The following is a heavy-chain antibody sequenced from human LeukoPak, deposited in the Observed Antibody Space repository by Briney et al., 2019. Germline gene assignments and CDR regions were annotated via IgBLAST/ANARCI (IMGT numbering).Heavy chain of an antibody. CDR2: IFYSGST. CDR3: ARQKETTDSGFDY. CDR1: GASTSIMDYS. D-gene: IGHD4-17*01. J-gene: IGHJ4*02. Sequence: PSETRSLTSIFSGASTSIMDYSWAGTARPPGQGRGGIGSIFYSGSTYYNPSLKSRVTISVDTSKNQFSLKLSSVTAADTAVYYCARQKETTDSGFDYWGQGTLVTVSS. V-gene: IGHV4-39*01.